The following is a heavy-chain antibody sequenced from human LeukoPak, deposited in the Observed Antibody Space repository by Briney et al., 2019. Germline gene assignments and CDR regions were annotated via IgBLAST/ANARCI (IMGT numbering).Heavy chain of an antibody. Sequence: GGSLRLSCAASGFTFSNAWMNWVRQAPGKGLEWVSSISSSSNYIYYADSVKGRFTISRDNAKNSLYLQMNSLRAEDTAVYYCARAKMFYYEGGTYYHAFDIWGQGTMVTVSS. CDR2: ISSSSNYI. J-gene: IGHJ3*02. V-gene: IGHV3-21*01. D-gene: IGHD3-22*01. CDR1: GFTFSNAW. CDR3: ARAKMFYYEGGTYYHAFDI.